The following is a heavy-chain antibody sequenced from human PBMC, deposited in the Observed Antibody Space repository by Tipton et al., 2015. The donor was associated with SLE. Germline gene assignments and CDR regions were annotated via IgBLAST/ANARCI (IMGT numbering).Heavy chain of an antibody. CDR3: ARALWKGGDY. V-gene: IGHV4-34*01. D-gene: IGHD1-1*01. CDR1: GGSFSGYY. Sequence: TLSLTCAVYGGSFSGYYWSWIRQPPGKGLEWIGEINHSGSTNHNPSLKSRVTISVDTSKNQLSLKLSAVTAADTAVYYCARALWKGGDYWGQATLVTVSS. J-gene: IGHJ4*02. CDR2: INHSGST.